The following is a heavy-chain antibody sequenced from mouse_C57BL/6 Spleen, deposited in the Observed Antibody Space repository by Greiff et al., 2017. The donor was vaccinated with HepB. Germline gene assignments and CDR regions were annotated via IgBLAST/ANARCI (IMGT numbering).Heavy chain of an antibody. CDR2: IYPGDGDT. D-gene: IGHD1-1*01. V-gene: IGHV1-82*01. CDR3: AREWGSLFDY. CDR1: GYAFSSSW. Sequence: QVQLKESGPELVKPGASVKISCKASGYAFSSSWMNWVKQRPGKGLEWIGRIYPGDGDTNYNGKFKGKATLTADKSSSTAYMQLSSLTSEDSAVYFCAREWGSLFDYWGQGTTLTVSS. J-gene: IGHJ2*01.